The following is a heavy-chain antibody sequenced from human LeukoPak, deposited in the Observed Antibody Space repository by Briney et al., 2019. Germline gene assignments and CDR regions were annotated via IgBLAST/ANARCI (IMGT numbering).Heavy chain of an antibody. CDR2: IYHSGSA. CDR1: GYSISSGYY. Sequence: KPSETLSLTCAVSGYSISSGYYWAWIRQSPGKGLEWIGSIYHSGSAHYNPSLKSRVTISVETSKNQFSLKMYSVTAADTAVYYCARDPRWLTPDCTSTSCYENYFDPWGQGTLVTVSS. V-gene: IGHV4-38-2*02. CDR3: ARDPRWLTPDCTSTSCYENYFDP. J-gene: IGHJ5*02. D-gene: IGHD2-2*01.